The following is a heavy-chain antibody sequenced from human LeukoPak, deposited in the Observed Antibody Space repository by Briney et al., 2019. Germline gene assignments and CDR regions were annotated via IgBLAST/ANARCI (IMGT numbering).Heavy chain of an antibody. D-gene: IGHD6-6*01. CDR2: ISSSSSYI. CDR1: GFTFSSYS. Sequence: HPGGSLRLSCAASGFTFSSYSMNWVRQAPGKGLEWVSSISSSSSYIYYADSVKGRFTISRDNAKNSLYLQMNSLRAEDTAVYYCARLLSGYSSSPPGYWGQGTLVTVSS. CDR3: ARLLSGYSSSPPGY. V-gene: IGHV3-21*01. J-gene: IGHJ4*02.